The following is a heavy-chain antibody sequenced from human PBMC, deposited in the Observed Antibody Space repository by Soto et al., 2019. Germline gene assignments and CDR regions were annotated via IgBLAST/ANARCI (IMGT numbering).Heavy chain of an antibody. Sequence: PSETLSLTCTVSGGSISSYYWTWIRQPPGKGLEWIGYIYYSGSTNYNPSLKSRVTISLDTSKNQFSLKLSSVTAADTAVYYCARRQYHHLDYWGRGTLVTVSS. CDR1: GGSISSYY. CDR3: ARRQYHHLDY. V-gene: IGHV4-59*01. J-gene: IGHJ4*02. D-gene: IGHD4-4*01. CDR2: IYYSGST.